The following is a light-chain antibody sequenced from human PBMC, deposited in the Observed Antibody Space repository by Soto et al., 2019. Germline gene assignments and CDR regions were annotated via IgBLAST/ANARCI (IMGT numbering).Light chain of an antibody. CDR3: QVWDSSSALKV. Sequence: SYELTQPPSVSVAPGKTARITCGGNNIGSKSVHWYQQKPGQAPVLVIYYDSDRPSGIPERFSGSNSGNTATLTISRVEAGDEADYYCQVWDSSSALKVFGGGTKLTVL. CDR2: YDS. CDR1: NIGSKS. J-gene: IGLJ2*01. V-gene: IGLV3-21*04.